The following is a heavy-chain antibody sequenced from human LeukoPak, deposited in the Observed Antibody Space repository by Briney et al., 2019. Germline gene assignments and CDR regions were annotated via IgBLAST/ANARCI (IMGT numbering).Heavy chain of an antibody. CDR2: IYYSGST. V-gene: IGHV4-39*05. J-gene: IGHJ5*02. D-gene: IGHD3-22*01. Sequence: PSETPSLTCTVSGGSISSSSYYWGWIRQPPGKGLEWIGSIYYSGSTYYNPSLKSRVTISVDTSKNQFSLKLSSVTAADTAVYYCAGSSGYYPNWFDPWGQGTLVTVSS. CDR3: AGSSGYYPNWFDP. CDR1: GGSISSSSYY.